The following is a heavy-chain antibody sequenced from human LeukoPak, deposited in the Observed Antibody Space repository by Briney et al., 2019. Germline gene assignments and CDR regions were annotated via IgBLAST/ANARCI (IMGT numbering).Heavy chain of an antibody. CDR1: GGSFSGYY. Sequence: PSETLSLTCAVYGGSFSGYYWSWIRQPPGKGLEWIGYIYYSGSTNYNPSLKSRVTISVDTSKNQFSLKLSSVTAADTAVYYCARGFGSGWYGPFDYWGQGTLVTVSS. V-gene: IGHV4-59*01. CDR2: IYYSGST. J-gene: IGHJ4*02. CDR3: ARGFGSGWYGPFDY. D-gene: IGHD6-19*01.